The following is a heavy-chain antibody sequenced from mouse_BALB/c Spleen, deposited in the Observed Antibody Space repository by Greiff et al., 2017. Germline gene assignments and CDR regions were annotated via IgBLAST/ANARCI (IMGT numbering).Heavy chain of an antibody. CDR1: GFTFSNYW. CDR3: TRLHYYAMDY. J-gene: IGHJ4*01. Sequence: EVQLQQSGGGLVQPGGSMKLSCVASGFTFSNYWMNWVRQSPEKGLEWVAEIRLKSNNYATHYAESVKGRFTISRDDSKSSVYLQMNNLRAEDTGIYYCTRLHYYAMDYWGQGTSVTVSS. V-gene: IGHV6-6*02. CDR2: IRLKSNNYAT.